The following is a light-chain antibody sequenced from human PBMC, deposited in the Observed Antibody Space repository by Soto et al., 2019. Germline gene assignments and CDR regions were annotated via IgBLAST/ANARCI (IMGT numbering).Light chain of an antibody. Sequence: QSVLTQPASVSGSPGQSITISCTGTSSDVGNNNLVSWYQQHPGKAPKFVIYEGSKRPSGVSNRFSGSKSGNTASLTISGLQAVDEADYYCCAYAGNYRPVFGAGSKVTDL. CDR2: EGS. J-gene: IGLJ1*01. V-gene: IGLV2-23*01. CDR3: CAYAGNYRPV. CDR1: SSDVGNNNL.